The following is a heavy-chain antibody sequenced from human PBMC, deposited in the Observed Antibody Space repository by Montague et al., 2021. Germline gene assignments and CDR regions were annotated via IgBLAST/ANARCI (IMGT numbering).Heavy chain of an antibody. CDR3: ARGWQKRFDP. Sequence: CAISGDSVSSNDTTWNWIRQSTSRGLEWLGGTYYRSKWYNEYAISVKSRITVNPDTSKNQFSLLLNSVTPEDTAVYYCARGWQKRFDPWGQGTLVTVSS. J-gene: IGHJ5*02. CDR1: GDSVSSNDTT. V-gene: IGHV6-1*01. D-gene: IGHD5-24*01. CDR2: TYYRSKWYN.